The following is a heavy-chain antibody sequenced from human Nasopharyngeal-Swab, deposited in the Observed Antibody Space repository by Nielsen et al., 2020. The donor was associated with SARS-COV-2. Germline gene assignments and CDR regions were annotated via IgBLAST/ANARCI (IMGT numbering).Heavy chain of an antibody. V-gene: IGHV3-33*01. CDR1: GLSFSRYA. CDR3: AREPVGDYAFDY. D-gene: IGHD4-17*01. Sequence: GGSLRLSCVGSGLSFSRYAMHWVRQAPGKGLEWVALIWYDGSRKYYADSVKGRFTISRDNSKNTLFLQMNSLGAEGTAVYYCAREPVGDYAFDYWGPGTLVTVSS. CDR2: IWYDGSRK. J-gene: IGHJ4*02.